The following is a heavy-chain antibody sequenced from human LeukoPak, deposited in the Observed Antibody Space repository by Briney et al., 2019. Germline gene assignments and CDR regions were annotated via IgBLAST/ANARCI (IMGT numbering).Heavy chain of an antibody. CDR1: GFTFSNVW. CDR2: IRRKTDGETT. D-gene: IGHD2-21*01. Sequence: GSLRLSCAASGFTFSNVWMSWVRQVPGKGLEWVGRIRRKTDGETTDHAAPVKGRFTISRDDSKNTLYLQMNSLKTEDTAVYYCVTDLVIKGYFDYWGQGALVTVSS. CDR3: VTDLVIKGYFDY. V-gene: IGHV3-15*01. J-gene: IGHJ4*02.